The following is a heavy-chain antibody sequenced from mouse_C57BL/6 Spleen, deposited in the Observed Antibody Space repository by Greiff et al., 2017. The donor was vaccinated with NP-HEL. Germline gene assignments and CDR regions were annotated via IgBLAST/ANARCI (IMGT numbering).Heavy chain of an antibody. V-gene: IGHV1-53*01. CDR2: INPSNGGT. D-gene: IGHD1-1*01. CDR1: GYTFTSYW. CDR3: ARSRITTVVEGY. Sequence: VQLQQPGAELVRPGASVKLSCKASGYTFTSYWMHWVKQRPGQGLEWIGNINPSNGGTNYNEKFKSKATLTVDKSSSTAYMQLSSLTSEDSAVYYCARSRITTVVEGYWGQGTTLTVSS. J-gene: IGHJ2*01.